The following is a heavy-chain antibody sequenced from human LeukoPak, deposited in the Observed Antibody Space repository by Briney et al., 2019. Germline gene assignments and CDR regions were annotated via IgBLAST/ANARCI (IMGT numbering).Heavy chain of an antibody. J-gene: IGHJ2*01. V-gene: IGHV4-34*01. D-gene: IGHD6-19*01. CDR1: GGSFSGYY. CDR2: INHSGST. Sequence: SETLSLTCAVYGGSFSGYYWSWIRQPPGKGLEWIGEINHSGSTNYNPFLKSRVTISVDTSKKQFSLKLSSVTAADTAVYYCARVLEGSSGQHWYFDLWGRGTLVTVSS. CDR3: ARVLEGSSGQHWYFDL.